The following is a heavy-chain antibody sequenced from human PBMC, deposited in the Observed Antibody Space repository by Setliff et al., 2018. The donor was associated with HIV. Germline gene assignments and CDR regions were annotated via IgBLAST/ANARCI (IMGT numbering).Heavy chain of an antibody. CDR1: DYTFTKYA. D-gene: IGHD3-22*01. Sequence: GASVKVSCKTSDYTFTKYAISWVRQAPGQGLEWMGWISAHNGNTNYAQRLKGRVTVTTDSSTNTVYLELRSLRSDDTAVYYCARDLYYYDSSGYYPGNYYGMDVWGQGTTVTVSS. V-gene: IGHV1-18*01. J-gene: IGHJ6*02. CDR3: ARDLYYYDSSGYYPGNYYGMDV. CDR2: ISAHNGNT.